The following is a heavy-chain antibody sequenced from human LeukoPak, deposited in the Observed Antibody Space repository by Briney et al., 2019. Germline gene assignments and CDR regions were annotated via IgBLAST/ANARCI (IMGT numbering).Heavy chain of an antibody. V-gene: IGHV1-8*01. CDR2: MNPNSGNT. CDR1: GYTFTSYD. D-gene: IGHD6-6*01. Sequence: ASVKVSCKASGYTFTSYDINWVRQATGQGLEWMGWMNPNSGNTGYAQKFQGRVTMTRNTSISTAYMELSSLRSEDTAVYYCARGASIAARPDADYYYYMDVWGKGTTVTVSS. J-gene: IGHJ6*03. CDR3: ARGASIAARPDADYYYYMDV.